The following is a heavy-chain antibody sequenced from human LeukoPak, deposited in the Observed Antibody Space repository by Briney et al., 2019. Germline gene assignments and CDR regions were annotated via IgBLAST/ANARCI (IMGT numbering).Heavy chain of an antibody. D-gene: IGHD6-19*01. J-gene: IGHJ6*03. CDR3: TKELHVAVAVADYYYFYMDV. CDR2: INGGGNTT. CDR1: GFAFSSFA. Sequence: PGGSLRLFCAASGFAFSSFAMGWVRQSPGKGLEWLSTINGGGNTTFYSDSVKGRFTISRDNSKNTLYLHMDSLRHDATARYYCTKELHVAVAVADYYYFYMDVWGRGTAVTVSS. V-gene: IGHV3-23*01.